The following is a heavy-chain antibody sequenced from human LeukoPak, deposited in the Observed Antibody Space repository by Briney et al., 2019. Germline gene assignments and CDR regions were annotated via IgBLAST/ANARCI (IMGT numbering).Heavy chain of an antibody. D-gene: IGHD6-13*01. J-gene: IGHJ3*02. CDR2: ISGSGGST. V-gene: IGHV3-23*01. CDR3: AKRDGIAAAGTHAFDI. CDR1: GFTFSSYA. Sequence: PGGSLRLSCAASGFTFSSYAMSWVRQAPGKGLEWVSAISGSGGSTYYADSVKGRFTISRDNSQNTLYLQMNSLRAEDTAVYYCAKRDGIAAAGTHAFDIWGQGTMVTVSS.